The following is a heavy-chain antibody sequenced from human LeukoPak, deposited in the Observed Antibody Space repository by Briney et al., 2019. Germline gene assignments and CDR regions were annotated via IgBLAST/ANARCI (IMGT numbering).Heavy chain of an antibody. V-gene: IGHV3-23*01. CDR3: AKAPSYSPREKYFDY. D-gene: IGHD6-13*01. CDR1: GFTFSWYW. Sequence: PGGSLRLSCAASGFTFSWYWMHWVRQAPGKGLEWVSAISGSGGSTYYADSVKGRFTISRDNSKNTLYLQMNSLRAEDTAVYYCAKAPSYSPREKYFDYWGQGTLVTVSS. J-gene: IGHJ4*02. CDR2: ISGSGGST.